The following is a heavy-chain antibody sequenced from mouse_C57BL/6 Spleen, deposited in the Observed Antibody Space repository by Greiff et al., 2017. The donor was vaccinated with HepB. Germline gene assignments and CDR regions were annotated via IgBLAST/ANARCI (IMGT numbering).Heavy chain of an antibody. V-gene: IGHV1-22*01. Sequence: EVQLQQSGPELVKPGASVKMSCKASGYTFTDYNMHWVKQSHGKSLEWIGYINPNNGGTSYNQKFKGKATLTVNKSSSTAYMELRSLTSEDSAVYYCARWLLRSYYAMDYWGQGTSVTVSS. D-gene: IGHD2-3*01. J-gene: IGHJ4*01. CDR3: ARWLLRSYYAMDY. CDR1: GYTFTDYN. CDR2: INPNNGGT.